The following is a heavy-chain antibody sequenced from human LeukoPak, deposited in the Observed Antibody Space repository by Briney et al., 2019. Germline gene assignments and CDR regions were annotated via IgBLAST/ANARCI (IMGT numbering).Heavy chain of an antibody. D-gene: IGHD3-3*01. CDR2: ISYDGSNK. CDR3: ARVVRYDFWSGFDY. CDR1: GFTFSSYA. J-gene: IGHJ4*02. Sequence: GGSMRLSCAASGFTFSSYAMHWVRQAPGKRLEWVALISYDGSNKYYADSVKGRFTISRDTSKNTLYLQMNSLRAEDTAVYYCARVVRYDFWSGFDYWGQGTLVTVSS. V-gene: IGHV3-30*04.